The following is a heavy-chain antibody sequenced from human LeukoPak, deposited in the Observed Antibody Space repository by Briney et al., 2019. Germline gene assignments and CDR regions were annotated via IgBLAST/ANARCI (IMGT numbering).Heavy chain of an antibody. CDR1: GFTFSSYS. CDR3: ARDVLAVAATGSNWFDP. CDR2: TSSSSSYI. D-gene: IGHD6-19*01. V-gene: IGHV3-21*01. J-gene: IGHJ5*02. Sequence: GGSLRLSCAASGFTFSSYSMNWVRQVPGKGLEWVSSTSSSSSYIYYADSVKGRFTISRDNAKNSLYLQMNSLRAEDTAVYYCARDVLAVAATGSNWFDPWGQGTLVTVSS.